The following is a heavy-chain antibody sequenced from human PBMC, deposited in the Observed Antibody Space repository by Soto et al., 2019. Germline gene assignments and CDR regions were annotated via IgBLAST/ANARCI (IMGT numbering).Heavy chain of an antibody. CDR1: GGSISSYY. V-gene: IGHV4-59*01. J-gene: IGHJ4*02. CDR2: IYHSGST. CDR3: VTDEDGHFFHY. D-gene: IGHD4-17*01. Sequence: SETLSLTCTVSGGSISSYYWSWIRQTAGKGLEWLAYIYHSGSTNYNPSLKGRVTISIDTSRNQFSLKLTSVTAADTGIYYCVTDEDGHFFHYWGQGTLVTVSS.